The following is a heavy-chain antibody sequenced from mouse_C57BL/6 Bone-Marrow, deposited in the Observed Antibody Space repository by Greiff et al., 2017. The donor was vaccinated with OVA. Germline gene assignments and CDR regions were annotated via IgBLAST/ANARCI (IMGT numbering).Heavy chain of an antibody. Sequence: EVQLQQSGAELVRPGSSVKMSCKTSGYTFTSYGINWVKQRPGQGLVWMGNIYIGTGYTEYNEKFKGKDTLTSDTSSSTSYMQLSSLTSEDSAIYFCARGGLYAMDYWGQGTSVTVSS. CDR2: IYIGTGYT. J-gene: IGHJ4*01. CDR3: ARGGLYAMDY. CDR1: GYTFTSYG. V-gene: IGHV1-58*01.